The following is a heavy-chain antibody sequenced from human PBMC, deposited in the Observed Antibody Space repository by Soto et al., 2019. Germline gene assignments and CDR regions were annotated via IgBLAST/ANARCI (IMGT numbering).Heavy chain of an antibody. Sequence: XGSLRLSGVASGFNFSNFDMNWVRQAPGRGLEWISLISERGITTTYADSVRSRFTVSRDNAQSSLYLQMDRLTVEDTGVYYCARGGVVWGRGVLVTVSS. CDR1: GFNFSNFD. CDR3: ARGGVV. CDR2: ISERGITT. J-gene: IGHJ4*02. D-gene: IGHD2-8*01. V-gene: IGHV3-48*03.